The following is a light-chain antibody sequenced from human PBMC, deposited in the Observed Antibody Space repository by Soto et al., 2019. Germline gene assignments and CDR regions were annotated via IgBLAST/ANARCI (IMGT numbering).Light chain of an antibody. V-gene: IGKV3-15*01. Sequence: EIVMTQSPATLSVSPGERATLSCRASQSVNSNLAWYQQKPGQAPRLLIYGASTRPTDIPARFSGSGSGTEFTLTISSLQSEDFAVYYCQQYNNWPPVTFGGGTKVEIK. CDR1: QSVNSN. CDR2: GAS. CDR3: QQYNNWPPVT. J-gene: IGKJ4*01.